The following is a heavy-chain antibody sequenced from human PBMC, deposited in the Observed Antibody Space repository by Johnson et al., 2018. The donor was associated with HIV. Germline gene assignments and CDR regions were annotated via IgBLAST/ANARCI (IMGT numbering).Heavy chain of an antibody. CDR3: TIPYYYDSGGYQ. CDR2: ISYDGNNT. V-gene: IGHV3-30*14. J-gene: IGHJ3*01. Sequence: QVQLVESGGDVARPGGSLRLSCAASGFTFSTYAMHWVRQAPGKGLEWVAVISYDGNNTYNADSVKGRFTISRDNSKNTLYLQMDSLRAEDMAVYYCTIPYYYDSGGYQWGQGTMVTVSS. D-gene: IGHD3-22*01. CDR1: GFTFSTYA.